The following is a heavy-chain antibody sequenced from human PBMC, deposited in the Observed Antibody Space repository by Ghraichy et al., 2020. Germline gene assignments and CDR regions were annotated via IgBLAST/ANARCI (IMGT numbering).Heavy chain of an antibody. V-gene: IGHV3-30*18. CDR3: AKERRYYDILTGYPSLYGMDV. Sequence: LSLTCAASGFTFSSYGMHWVRQAPGKGLEWVAVISYDGSNKYYADSAKGRFTISRDNSKNTLYLQLNSLRAEDTAVYYCAKERRYYDILTGYPSLYGMDVWGQGTTVTVSS. CDR2: ISYDGSNK. D-gene: IGHD3-9*01. J-gene: IGHJ6*01. CDR1: GFTFSSYG.